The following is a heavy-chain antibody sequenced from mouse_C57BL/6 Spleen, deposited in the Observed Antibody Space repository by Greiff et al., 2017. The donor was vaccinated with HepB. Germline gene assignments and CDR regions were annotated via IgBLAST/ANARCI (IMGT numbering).Heavy chain of an antibody. J-gene: IGHJ1*03. V-gene: IGHV3-6*01. D-gene: IGHD2-4*01. Sequence: EVKLQESGPGLVKPSQSLSLTCSVTGYSITSGYYWNWIRQFPGNKLEWMGYISYDGSNNYNPSLKNRISITRDTSKNQFFLKLNSVTTEDTATYYCSIYDYDDVWGTGTTVTVSS. CDR1: GYSITSGYY. CDR2: ISYDGSN. CDR3: SIYDYDDV.